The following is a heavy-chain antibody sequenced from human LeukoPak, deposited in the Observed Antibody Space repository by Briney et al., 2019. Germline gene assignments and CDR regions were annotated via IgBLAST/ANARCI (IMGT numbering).Heavy chain of an antibody. V-gene: IGHV3-23*01. D-gene: IGHD6-6*01. CDR1: GFTYSSYA. J-gene: IGHJ4*02. CDR2: ISGSGGST. CDR3: AKDFLPNGSSYYFDY. Sequence: SGGSLRLXCAASGFTYSSYAMSWVRRAPGKGLEWVSAISGSGGSTYYADSVKGRFTISRDNSKNTLYLQMNSLRAEDTAVYYCAKDFLPNGSSYYFDYWGQGTLVTVSS.